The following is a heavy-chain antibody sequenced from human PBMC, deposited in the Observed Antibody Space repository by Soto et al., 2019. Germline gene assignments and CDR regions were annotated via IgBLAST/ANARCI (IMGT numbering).Heavy chain of an antibody. J-gene: IGHJ6*02. V-gene: IGHV1-18*01. CDR3: ARETPLSNYYGMDV. CDR1: GYTFTSYG. Sequence: ASVKVSCKASGYTFTSYGISWVRQAPGQGLEWMGWISAYNGNTNYAQKLQGRVTMTTDTSTSTAYMELRSLRSDDTAVYYCARETPLSNYYGMDVWGQGTTVTVSS. CDR2: ISAYNGNT.